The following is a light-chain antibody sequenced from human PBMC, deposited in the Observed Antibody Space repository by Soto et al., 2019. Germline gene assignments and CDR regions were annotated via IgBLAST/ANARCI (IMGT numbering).Light chain of an antibody. CDR3: QQCYSPPWT. CDR1: QSVLVSSMNENC. J-gene: IGKJ1*01. V-gene: IGKV4-1*01. Sequence: DIVMTQSPASLAVSLGERAAIKCKSSQSVLVSSMNENCLGWYQQKPGQPPKLLIYWASTRATGVPDRFSGSGSRTDFNLTIPHLQADDVAFYYCQQCYSPPWTFGQGTKVDIK. CDR2: WAS.